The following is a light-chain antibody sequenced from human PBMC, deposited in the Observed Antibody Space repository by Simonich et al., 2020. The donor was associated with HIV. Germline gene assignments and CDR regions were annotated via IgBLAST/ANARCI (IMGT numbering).Light chain of an antibody. Sequence: DIVMTQSPDSLAMSLGKRATINCNTSHSFLYSSNNKNYLAWYKQKPGQPPKLLIYWASTRESGVPDRFSGSGSGTYFTLTISSLQAEDVAIYYCQQYYSTPYTFGQGTKLEIK. CDR2: WAS. CDR1: HSFLYSSNNKNY. CDR3: QQYYSTPYT. V-gene: IGKV4-1*01. J-gene: IGKJ2*01.